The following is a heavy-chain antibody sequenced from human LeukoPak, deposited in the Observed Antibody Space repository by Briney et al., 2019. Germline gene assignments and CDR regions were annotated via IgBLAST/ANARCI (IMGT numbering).Heavy chain of an antibody. V-gene: IGHV3-21*04. J-gene: IGHJ4*02. Sequence: GGSLRLSCAASGFTFSSYSMNWVRQAPGKGLEWVSSISSSSSYIYYADSVKGRFTISRDNSKNTLYLQMNSLRAEDTAVYYCAKASTSGWYLYYFDYWGQGTLVTVSS. D-gene: IGHD6-19*01. CDR2: ISSSSSYI. CDR3: AKASTSGWYLYYFDY. CDR1: GFTFSSYS.